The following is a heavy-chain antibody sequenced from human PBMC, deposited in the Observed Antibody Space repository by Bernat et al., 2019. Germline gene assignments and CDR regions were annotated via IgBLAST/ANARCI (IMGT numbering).Heavy chain of an antibody. D-gene: IGHD3-3*01. V-gene: IGHV3-7*03. Sequence: EVQLVESGGGLVQPGGSLRLSCAASGFTFSSYWMSWVRQAPGKGLEWVANIKQDGSEKSYVDYVKGRFPISRDNAKNSLYLQMNSLRAEDTAVYYCARDWGRYDFWSGYWDYYYYGMDIGSHAPTLTVSS. J-gene: IGHJ6*02. CDR2: IKQDGSEK. CDR1: GFTFSSYW. CDR3: ARDWGRYDFWSGYWDYYYYGMDI.